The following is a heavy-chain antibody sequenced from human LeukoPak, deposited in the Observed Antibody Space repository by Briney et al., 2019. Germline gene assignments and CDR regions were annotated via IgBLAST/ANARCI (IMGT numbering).Heavy chain of an antibody. CDR3: AKDVGEFIQLWSFDY. J-gene: IGHJ4*02. D-gene: IGHD5-18*01. CDR2: ISISGSYI. V-gene: IGHV3-21*04. Sequence: GGSLRLSCAASRFTFSSYSMNWVRQAPGQGLEWVSSISISGSYIYHADSVKGRFTISRDNSKNTLYLPMNSLSAEDTAVYYCAKDVGEFIQLWSFDYWGQGTLVTVSS. CDR1: RFTFSSYS.